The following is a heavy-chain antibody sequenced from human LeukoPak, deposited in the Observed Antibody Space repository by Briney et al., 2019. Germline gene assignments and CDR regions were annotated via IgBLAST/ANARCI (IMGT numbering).Heavy chain of an antibody. CDR1: GGSISNFY. D-gene: IGHD2-2*02. V-gene: IGHV4-4*07. CDR2: IYPSGST. J-gene: IGHJ4*02. Sequence: SETLSLTCTVSGGSISNFYWSWIRQPAGKGLEWIGLIYPSGSTKYNPSLKSRVTISVDTSKNQFSLKLSSVTAADTAVYYCARGPSGYCSSTSCHIHDYWGQGTLVTVSS. CDR3: ARGPSGYCSSTSCHIHDY.